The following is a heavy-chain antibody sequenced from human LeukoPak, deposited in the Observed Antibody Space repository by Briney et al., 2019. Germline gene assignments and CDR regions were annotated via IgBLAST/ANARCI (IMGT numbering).Heavy chain of an antibody. J-gene: IGHJ4*02. CDR2: ISGGGGRT. V-gene: IGHV3-23*01. Sequence: GGSLRLSCVVSGFTFSNYPMSWVRQAPGKGLEWVSVISGGGGRTYYGDSVKGRFTISRDNSKNTVYLQMNSLRAEDTAVYYCAKDARDIVVLIDTYMYWGQGTLVTVSS. CDR3: AKDARDIVVLIDTYMY. D-gene: IGHD2-21*01. CDR1: GFTFSNYP.